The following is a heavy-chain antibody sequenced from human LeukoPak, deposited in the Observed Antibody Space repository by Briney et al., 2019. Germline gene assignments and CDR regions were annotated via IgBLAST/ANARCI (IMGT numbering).Heavy chain of an antibody. D-gene: IGHD1-26*01. CDR1: GSSISSFY. J-gene: IGHJ4*02. Sequence: PSETLSLTCSVSGSSISSFYWSWIRQPPGKGLEWIGYIFYSGSTNYNPSLKSRVTISLDTSKNQFSLKLSSVTAADTAVYYCATQARIVGATGYFDYWGQGTLVTVSS. V-gene: IGHV4-59*08. CDR2: IFYSGST. CDR3: ATQARIVGATGYFDY.